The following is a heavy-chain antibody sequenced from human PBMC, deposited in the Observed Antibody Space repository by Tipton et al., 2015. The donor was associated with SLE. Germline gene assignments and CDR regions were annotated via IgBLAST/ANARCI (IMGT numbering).Heavy chain of an antibody. V-gene: IGHV4-34*01. CDR1: GGSFSGYY. D-gene: IGHD1-26*01. J-gene: IGHJ6*03. Sequence: GSLRLSCAVYGGSFSGYYWSWIRQPPGKGLEWIGEINHSGSTNYNPSLKSRVTISVDTSKNQFSLKLSSVTAADTAVYYCARAGWEILPYYYYMDVWGKGTTVTVSS. CDR2: INHSGST. CDR3: ARAGWEILPYYYYMDV.